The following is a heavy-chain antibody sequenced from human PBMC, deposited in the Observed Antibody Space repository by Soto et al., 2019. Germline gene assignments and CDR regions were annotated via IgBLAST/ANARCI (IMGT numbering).Heavy chain of an antibody. D-gene: IGHD4-17*01. Sequence: GASVKVSCKASGGTFSSYAISWVRQAPGQGLEWMGGIIPIFGTANYAQKFQGRVTITADKSTSTAYMELSSLRSEDTAVYYCALGYSTTVLFKGYYYYYGMDVWGQGTTVTVSS. V-gene: IGHV1-69*06. CDR1: GGTFSSYA. CDR2: IIPIFGTA. J-gene: IGHJ6*02. CDR3: ALGYSTTVLFKGYYYYYGMDV.